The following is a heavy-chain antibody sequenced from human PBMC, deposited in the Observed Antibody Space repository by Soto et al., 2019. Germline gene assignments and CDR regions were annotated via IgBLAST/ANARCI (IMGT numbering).Heavy chain of an antibody. Sequence: DVKLVESGGGLVQPGGSLRLSCAASGFTFSSYSMNWVRQAPGKGLEWVPYISSSSSTIYYADSVKGRFTISRDNAKNSLYLQMNSLRAEDTAVYYCARGAYYDILTGYYKSWFDPWGQGTLVTVSS. CDR3: ARGAYYDILTGYYKSWFDP. CDR2: ISSSSSTI. D-gene: IGHD3-9*01. V-gene: IGHV3-48*01. J-gene: IGHJ5*02. CDR1: GFTFSSYS.